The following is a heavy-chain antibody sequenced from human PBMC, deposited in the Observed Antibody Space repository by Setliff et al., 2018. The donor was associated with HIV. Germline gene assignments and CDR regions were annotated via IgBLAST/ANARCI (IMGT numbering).Heavy chain of an antibody. J-gene: IGHJ4*02. CDR3: ARVPHRVVGTTTLLYHFDY. D-gene: IGHD1-26*01. V-gene: IGHV4-38-2*01. CDR2: IHHSGTT. CDR1: GYSISSGYC. Sequence: PSETLSLTCAVSGYSISSGYCWAWIRQSPGKGLDWIWSIHHSGTTYYNPSLKSRVTISVDTTTNQVSLQVNSVTAVDTAVYYCARVPHRVVGTTTLLYHFDYWGLGTLVTVSS.